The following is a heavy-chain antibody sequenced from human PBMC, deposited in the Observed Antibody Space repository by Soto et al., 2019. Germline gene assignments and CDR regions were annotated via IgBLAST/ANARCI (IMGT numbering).Heavy chain of an antibody. CDR2: INHSGST. Sequence: PSETLSLTCAVYGGSFSGYYWSWIRQPPGKGLEWIGEINHSGSTNYNPSLKSRVTISVDTSKNQFSLKLSSVTAADTAVYYCARATVTKSGDFDYWGQGTLVTVSS. D-gene: IGHD4-17*01. V-gene: IGHV4-34*01. J-gene: IGHJ4*02. CDR1: GGSFSGYY. CDR3: ARATVTKSGDFDY.